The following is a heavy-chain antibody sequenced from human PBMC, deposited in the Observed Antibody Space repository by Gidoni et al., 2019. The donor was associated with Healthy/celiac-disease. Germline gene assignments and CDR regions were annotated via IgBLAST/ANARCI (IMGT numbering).Heavy chain of an antibody. CDR2: IYYSGST. D-gene: IGHD3-22*01. J-gene: IGHJ3*02. V-gene: IGHV4-39*01. CDR1: GGSISSSSYH. Sequence: QLQLQESGPGLVKPSETLYLTCTVSGGSISSSSYHWGWIRQPPGKGLEWIGSIYYSGSTYYNPSLKSRVTISVDTSKNQFSLKLSSVTAADTAVYYCARRSSGTDAFDIWGQGTMVTVSS. CDR3: ARRSSGTDAFDI.